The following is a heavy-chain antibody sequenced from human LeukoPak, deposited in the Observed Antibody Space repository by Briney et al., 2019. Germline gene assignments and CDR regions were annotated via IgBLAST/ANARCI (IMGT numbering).Heavy chain of an antibody. CDR3: ARHPSSAWHADY. Sequence: PSETLSLTCTVSGGSISTSSYCWGWLRQPPGKGLEWIGSISYSGTTYYNPSLKSRVTISVDTSNNQFSLRLTSVAAADTAVYFCARHPSSAWHADYWGHGTLVTVSS. CDR2: ISYSGTT. D-gene: IGHD6-25*01. CDR1: GGSISTSSYC. J-gene: IGHJ4*01. V-gene: IGHV4-39*01.